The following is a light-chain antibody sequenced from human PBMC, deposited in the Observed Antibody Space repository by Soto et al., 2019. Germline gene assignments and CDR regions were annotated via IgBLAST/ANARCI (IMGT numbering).Light chain of an antibody. V-gene: IGLV1-40*01. J-gene: IGLJ3*02. CDR2: ANN. CDR1: SSNIGAGYD. Sequence: QSVLTQPPSVSGAPGQRVTISCTGSSSNIGAGYDVHWYQLLPGTAPKLLIYANNTRPSGVPDRFSGSRSGTSASLAITGLQAEDEADYYCQSYDISRSGHLVFGGGTQLTV. CDR3: QSYDISRSGHLV.